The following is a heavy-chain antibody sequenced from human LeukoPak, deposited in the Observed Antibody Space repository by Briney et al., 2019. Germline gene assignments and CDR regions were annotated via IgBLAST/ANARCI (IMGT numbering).Heavy chain of an antibody. CDR3: ARPYYSSGWSSWFDP. Sequence: GASVKVSCKASGYTFTGYYMHWVRQAPGQGLEWMGWINPNSGGTNYAQKFQGRVTMTRDTSISTAYMELSRLRSDDTAVYYCARPYYSSGWSSWFDPWGQGTLVTVSS. CDR1: GYTFTGYY. D-gene: IGHD6-19*01. V-gene: IGHV1-2*02. CDR2: INPNSGGT. J-gene: IGHJ5*02.